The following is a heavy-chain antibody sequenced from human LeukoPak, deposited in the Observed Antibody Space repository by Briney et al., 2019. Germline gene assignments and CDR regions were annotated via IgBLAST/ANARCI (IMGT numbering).Heavy chain of an antibody. CDR2: ISPMYGTS. V-gene: IGHV1-69*13. CDR3: ARNDYSSSESYYYYYNLDV. CDR1: GGTFGSYT. J-gene: IGHJ6*02. Sequence: SVKVSCKASGGTFGSYTLSWVRQAPGQGLEWMGGISPMYGTSNYAQNFQGRASISADESTNTGYMELNNLTSEDTAVYYCARNDYSSSESYYYYYNLDVWGQGTTVTVSS. D-gene: IGHD6-6*01.